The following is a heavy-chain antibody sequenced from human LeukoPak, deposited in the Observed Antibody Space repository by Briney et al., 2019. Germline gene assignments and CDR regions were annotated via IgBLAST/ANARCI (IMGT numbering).Heavy chain of an antibody. CDR1: GGSISSGDYY. V-gene: IGHV4-30-4*01. CDR3: ASHFYGSGSWAFDY. D-gene: IGHD3-10*01. J-gene: IGHJ4*02. CDR2: IYYSGST. Sequence: SETLSLTCTVSGGSISSGDYYWSWIRQPPRKGLEWIGYIYYSGSTYYNPSLKSRVTISVDTSKNQFSLKLSSVTAADTAVYYCASHFYGSGSWAFDYWGQGTLVTVSS.